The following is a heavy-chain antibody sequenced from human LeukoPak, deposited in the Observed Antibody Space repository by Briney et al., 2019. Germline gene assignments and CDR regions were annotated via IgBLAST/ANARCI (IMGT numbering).Heavy chain of an antibody. V-gene: IGHV3-23*01. J-gene: IGHJ4*02. CDR3: AKDRAAMAPYYFDY. CDR1: GFTFSSYA. Sequence: PGGPLRLSCAVSGFTFSSYAMSWVRQAPGKGLEWVSAISGSGGSTYYADSVKGRFTISRDNSKNTLYLQMNSLRAEDTAVYFCAKDRAAMAPYYFDYWGQGTLVTVSS. CDR2: ISGSGGST. D-gene: IGHD5-18*01.